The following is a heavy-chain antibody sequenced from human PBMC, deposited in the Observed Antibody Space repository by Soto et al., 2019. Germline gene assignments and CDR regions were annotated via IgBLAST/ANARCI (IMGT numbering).Heavy chain of an antibody. CDR3: AHTYYDSSGYYSPFTY. Sequence: QITLKESGPTLVKPTQTLTLTCTFSGFSLTTSGEGVGWIRQPPGKALEWLALIYWDDDKRYSPALKSRFTITKDASKNQVVRPMTNMDPVDTATYFCAHTYYDSSGYYSPFTYWGQGTLVTVSS. CDR1: GFSLTTSGEG. V-gene: IGHV2-5*02. D-gene: IGHD3-22*01. CDR2: IYWDDDK. J-gene: IGHJ4*02.